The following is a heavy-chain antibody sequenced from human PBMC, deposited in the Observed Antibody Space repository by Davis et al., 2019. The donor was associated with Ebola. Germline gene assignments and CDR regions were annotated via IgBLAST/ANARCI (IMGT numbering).Heavy chain of an antibody. V-gene: IGHV6-1*01. CDR2: TYYRSKWSK. D-gene: IGHD2-15*01. CDR1: GDRVSSHSTA. Sequence: HSQTLSLTRAISGDRVSSHSTAWNCIRQSPSRGLEWLGRTYYRSKWSKDYAVSVKSRITISPDTSKNQFSLQLNSVTPDDTAVYYCVRLVVGSADNWGQGTPVTVSS. J-gene: IGHJ4*02. CDR3: VRLVVGSADN.